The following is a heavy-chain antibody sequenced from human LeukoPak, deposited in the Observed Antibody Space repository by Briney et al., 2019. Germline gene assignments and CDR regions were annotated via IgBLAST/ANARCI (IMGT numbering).Heavy chain of an antibody. D-gene: IGHD1-1*01. CDR3: ARDHNYAFDN. V-gene: IGHV3-48*04. Sequence: AGGSLRLFWPASGFTFSDYSMKWVRQAPGKGLEWSSYVGIDSGNTKYADSVKGRFTISGGNARNSVYLQMNSLRVEDSAVYFCARDHNYAFDNWGQGTLVTVSS. CDR2: VGIDSGNT. J-gene: IGHJ4*02. CDR1: GFTFSDYS.